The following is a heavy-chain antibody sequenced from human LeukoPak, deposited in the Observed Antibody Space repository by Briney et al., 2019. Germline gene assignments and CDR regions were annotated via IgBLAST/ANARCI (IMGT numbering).Heavy chain of an antibody. Sequence: PGGSLRLSCAASGFTFHVYAIYWVRQAPGKGLEWVSLISGNGHTISYADSVRGRFTTSRDNTKNSLYLQMDGLTTEDTAVYYCARDDGASSLLDFWGQGTLVTVSS. D-gene: IGHD3-16*02. CDR1: GFTFHVYA. V-gene: IGHV3-43*02. CDR2: ISGNGHTI. J-gene: IGHJ4*02. CDR3: ARDDGASSLLDF.